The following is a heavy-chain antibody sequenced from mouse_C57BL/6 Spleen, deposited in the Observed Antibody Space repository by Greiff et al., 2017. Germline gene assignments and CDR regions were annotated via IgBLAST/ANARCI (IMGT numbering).Heavy chain of an antibody. CDR2: IYPGDGDT. V-gene: IGHV1-82*01. D-gene: IGHD4-1*01. CDR1: GYAFSSSW. J-gene: IGHJ2*01. Sequence: QVKLKQSGPELVKPGASVKISCKASGYAFSSSWMNWVKQRPGKGLEWIGRIYPGDGDTNYNGKFKGKATLTADKSSSTAYMQLSSLTSENSAVYFCARRLGYFDYWGQGTTLTVSS. CDR3: ARRLGYFDY.